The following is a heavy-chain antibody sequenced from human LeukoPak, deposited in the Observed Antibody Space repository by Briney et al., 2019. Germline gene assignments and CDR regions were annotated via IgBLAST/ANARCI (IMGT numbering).Heavy chain of an antibody. J-gene: IGHJ4*02. CDR2: IYYSGST. CDR1: GGSISSSSYY. Sequence: PSETLSLTCTVSGGSISSSSYYWGWIRQPPGKGLEWIGYIYYSGSTNYNPSLKSRVTISVDTSKNQLSLKLRSVTAADTAVYYCARGGRDGYTLYPLDYWGQGTLVTVSS. CDR3: ARGGRDGYTLYPLDY. V-gene: IGHV4-61*05. D-gene: IGHD5-24*01.